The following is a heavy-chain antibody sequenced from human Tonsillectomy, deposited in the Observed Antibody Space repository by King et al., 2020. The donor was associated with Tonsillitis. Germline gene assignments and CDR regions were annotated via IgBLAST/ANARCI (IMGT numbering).Heavy chain of an antibody. CDR3: AKHGGPAYCGGDCESLRLDY. D-gene: IGHD2-21*02. J-gene: IGHJ4*02. V-gene: IGHV3-23*04. Sequence: QLVQSGGGLVQPGGSLRLSCAASGFTFSSYAMSWVRQAPGKGLEWVSAISGSGGSTYYADSVKGRFTISRDNSKNTLYLQMHSLRAEDTAVYHCAKHGGPAYCGGDCESLRLDYWGGGTMVTVSS. CDR2: ISGSGGST. CDR1: GFTFSSYA.